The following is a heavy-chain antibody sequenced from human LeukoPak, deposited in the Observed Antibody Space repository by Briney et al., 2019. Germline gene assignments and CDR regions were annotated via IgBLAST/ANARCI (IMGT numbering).Heavy chain of an antibody. CDR2: TSVDGSEK. J-gene: IGHJ3*02. CDR1: EFTFTNFW. Sequence: GGSLRLSCAASEFTFTNFWMSWVRQAPGKGLEWVANTSVDGSEKYYVDSVKGRVTISRDNAMNFLYLQLNSLRVDDTAVYYCARDSASCRGCAFDIWGQGTVVTVSS. CDR3: ARDSASCRGCAFDI. V-gene: IGHV3-7*01. D-gene: IGHD2-2*01.